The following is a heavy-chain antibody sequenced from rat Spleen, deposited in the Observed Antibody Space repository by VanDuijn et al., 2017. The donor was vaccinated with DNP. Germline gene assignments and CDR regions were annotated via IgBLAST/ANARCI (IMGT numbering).Heavy chain of an antibody. D-gene: IGHD1-2*01. CDR3: TRDHYSS. CDR1: GFTFSDYY. Sequence: EVQLVESGGGLVQPGRSLKLSCAASGFTFSDYYMAWVRQAPTKGLEWVATISYDGSSTYYRDSVKGRFTISRDNAKSTLYLQMDSLRSEDTATYYCTRDHYSSWGQGVMVTVSS. CDR2: ISYDGSST. V-gene: IGHV5-20*01. J-gene: IGHJ2*01.